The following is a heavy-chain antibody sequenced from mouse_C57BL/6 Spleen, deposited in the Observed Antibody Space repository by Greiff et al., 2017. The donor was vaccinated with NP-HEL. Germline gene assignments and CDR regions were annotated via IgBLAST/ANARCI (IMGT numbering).Heavy chain of an antibody. D-gene: IGHD1-1*01. CDR2: IYPRDGST. CDR1: GYTFTSYD. J-gene: IGHJ2*01. CDR3: ARGDYYGSSYGY. Sequence: QVHVKQSGPELVKPGASVKLSCKASGYTFTSYDINWVKQRPGQGLEWIGGIYPRDGSTKYNEKFKGKATLTVDTSSSTAYMELHSLTSEDSAVYFCARGDYYGSSYGYWGQGTTLTVSS. V-gene: IGHV1-85*01.